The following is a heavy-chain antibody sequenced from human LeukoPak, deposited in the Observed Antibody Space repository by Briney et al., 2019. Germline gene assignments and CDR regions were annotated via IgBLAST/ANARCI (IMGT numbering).Heavy chain of an antibody. V-gene: IGHV1-18*01. CDR1: GYTFTNYS. Sequence: ASVKVSCKASGYTFTNYSISWVQQAPGQGLEWMGWVSADNGNTNYAQKLRGRVTMTTDTSTSTAYMELRSLRSDDTAVYYCARDQGRPTVTTSKGCYSYYYYYMDVWRKRTTVTVSS. J-gene: IGHJ6*03. CDR3: ARDQGRPTVTTSKGCYSYYYYYMDV. CDR2: VSADNGNT. D-gene: IGHD4-17*01.